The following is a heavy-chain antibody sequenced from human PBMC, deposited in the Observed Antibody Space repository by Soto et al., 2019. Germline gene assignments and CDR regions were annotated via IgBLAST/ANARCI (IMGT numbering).Heavy chain of an antibody. CDR2: IYPGDSDT. CDR1: GYCSTNDR. D-gene: IGHD1-26*01. V-gene: IGHV5-51*01. J-gene: IGHJ5*02. CDR3: ARCASSGSLDWFDP. Sequence: GGSRKISCRGSGYCSTNDRIGWVRQMPGKGLEWMGIIYPGDSDTRYSPSFQGQVTISADKSITTAYLQWSSLKASDTAIYYCARCASSGSLDWFDPWGQGTLVTVSS.